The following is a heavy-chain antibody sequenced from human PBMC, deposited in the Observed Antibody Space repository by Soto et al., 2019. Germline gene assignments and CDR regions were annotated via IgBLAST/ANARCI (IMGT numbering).Heavy chain of an antibody. J-gene: IGHJ6*03. D-gene: IGHD3-10*01. CDR1: GYTFTSYD. CDR2: MNPNSGNT. Sequence: ASVKVSCKASGYTFTSYDINWVRQATGQGLEWMGWMNPNSGNTGYAQKFQGRVTMTRNTSISTAYMELSSLRSEDTAVYYCARDEIGITMVRGVSNYYYYYMDVWGKGTTVTVSS. CDR3: ARDEIGITMVRGVSNYYYYYMDV. V-gene: IGHV1-8*01.